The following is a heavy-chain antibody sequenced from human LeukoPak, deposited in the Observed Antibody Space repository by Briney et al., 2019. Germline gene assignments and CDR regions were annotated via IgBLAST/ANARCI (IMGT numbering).Heavy chain of an antibody. J-gene: IGHJ5*02. D-gene: IGHD3-3*01. V-gene: IGHV3-7*01. Sequence: GGSLRLSCAASGFTFSSYWMTWVRQAPGKGLEWVANIKQDGSEKYYVDSVKGRFTISRDNAKNSLYLQMNSLRAEDTAVYYCARQFTIFREFDPWGQGTLVTVPS. CDR3: ARQFTIFREFDP. CDR1: GFTFSSYW. CDR2: IKQDGSEK.